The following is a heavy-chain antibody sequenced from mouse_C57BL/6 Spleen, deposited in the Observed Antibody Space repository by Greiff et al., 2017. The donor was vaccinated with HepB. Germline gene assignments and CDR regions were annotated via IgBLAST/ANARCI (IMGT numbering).Heavy chain of an antibody. D-gene: IGHD4-1*01. CDR3: ASKLGYYFDY. V-gene: IGHV1-42*01. CDR2: INPSTGGT. J-gene: IGHJ2*01. Sequence: VQLQQSGPELVKPGASVKISCKASGYSFTGYYMNWVKQSPEKSLEWIGEINPSTGGTNYNQKFKAKATLTVDKSTSTAYMQLKSLTSEDSAVYYGASKLGYYFDYWGQGTTLTVSS. CDR1: GYSFTGYY.